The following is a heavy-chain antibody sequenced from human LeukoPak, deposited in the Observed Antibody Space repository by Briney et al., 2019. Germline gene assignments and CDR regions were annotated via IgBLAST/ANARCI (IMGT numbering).Heavy chain of an antibody. J-gene: IGHJ4*02. V-gene: IGHV1-69*05. CDR2: IIPIFGTA. Sequence: SVKVSCKASGGTFSSYAISWVRHAPGQGLEWMGRIIPIFGTANYAQKFQGRVTITTDESTSTAYMELSSLRSEDTAVYYCARGKPPYGDTDIDYWGQGTLVTVSS. CDR3: ARGKPPYGDTDIDY. D-gene: IGHD4-17*01. CDR1: GGTFSSYA.